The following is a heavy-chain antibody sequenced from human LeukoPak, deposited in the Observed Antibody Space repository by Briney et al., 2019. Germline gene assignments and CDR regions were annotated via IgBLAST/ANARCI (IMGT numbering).Heavy chain of an antibody. Sequence: PSETLSLTCAVYGGSFSDYYWTWIRQPPGKGLEWIGEINHSGSTNYNPSLKSRVTISVDTSKKQFFLRLSSVTAADTAVYYCARQTSASRPGKPEFDPWGQGTLVTVSS. CDR1: GGSFSDYY. V-gene: IGHV4-34*01. CDR3: ARQTSASRPGKPEFDP. D-gene: IGHD1-14*01. J-gene: IGHJ5*02. CDR2: INHSGST.